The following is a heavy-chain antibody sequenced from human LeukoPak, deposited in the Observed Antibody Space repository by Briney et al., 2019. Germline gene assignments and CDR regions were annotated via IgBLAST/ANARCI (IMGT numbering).Heavy chain of an antibody. D-gene: IGHD2-2*01. CDR2: INHSGDT. V-gene: IGHV4-34*01. CDR1: SGSFSDYY. Sequence: SETLSLTCAVYSGSFSDYYWSWIRQPPGKGLEWIGEINHSGDTNYNPSLKSRVSISVDTSKNQFSLKVRSVTAADTAVYYCARRYCGSISCRIDSWGQGTLVTVSS. J-gene: IGHJ4*02. CDR3: ARRYCGSISCRIDS.